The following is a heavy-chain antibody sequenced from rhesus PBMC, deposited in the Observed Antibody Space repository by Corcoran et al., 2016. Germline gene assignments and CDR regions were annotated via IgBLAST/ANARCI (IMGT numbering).Heavy chain of an antibody. CDR1: GYPISSGYD. Sequence: QVQLQESGPGVVKPSETLSLTCGVSGYPISSGYDWSWIRKPPGKGLEWIGYMYGSSGSTKYNPSLKKRVTISNDTSQDQFSLKLSSVPAADTAVYYCARRIAAPPSYYFDYWGQGVMVTVSS. CDR3: ARRIAAPPSYYFDY. D-gene: IGHD6-13*01. J-gene: IGHJ4*01. CDR2: MYGSSGST. V-gene: IGHV4-76*01.